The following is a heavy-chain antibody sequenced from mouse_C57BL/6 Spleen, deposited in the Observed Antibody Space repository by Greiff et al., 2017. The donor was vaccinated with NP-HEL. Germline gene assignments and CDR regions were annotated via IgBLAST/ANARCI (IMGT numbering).Heavy chain of an antibody. Sequence: QVQLKQPGAELVKPGASVKLSCKASGYTFPSYWMQWVNQRPGQGLEWIGEIDPSDSYTNYNQKFKGKATLTVDTSSSTAYMQLSSLTSEDSAVYYCASREEGFAYWGQGTLVTVSA. V-gene: IGHV1-50*01. CDR3: ASREEGFAY. CDR2: IDPSDSYT. CDR1: GYTFPSYW. J-gene: IGHJ3*01.